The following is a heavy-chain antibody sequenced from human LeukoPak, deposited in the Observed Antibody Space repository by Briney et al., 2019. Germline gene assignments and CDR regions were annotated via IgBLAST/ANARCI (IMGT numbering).Heavy chain of an antibody. CDR1: GFTFSSYC. CDR3: SCGLGWADGL. CDR2: INLDGSDK. D-gene: IGHD2-8*01. V-gene: IGHV3-7*01. J-gene: IGHJ3*01. Sequence: GGSLRLSCAASGFTFSSYCMSWVRQAPGKGLEWVSNINLDGSDKYYADSVKGRFTISRDNAKNSLYLQMNSLRAEDTAVYYCSCGLGWADGLWGQGTMVTVSS.